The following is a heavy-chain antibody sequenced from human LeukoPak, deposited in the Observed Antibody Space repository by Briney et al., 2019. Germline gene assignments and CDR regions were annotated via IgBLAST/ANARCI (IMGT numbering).Heavy chain of an antibody. Sequence: GGSLRLSCAASGFTFSSCGMHWVRQAPGKGLEWVAVIWYDGSNKYYADSVKGRFTISRDNSKNTLYLQMNSLRAEDTAVYYCARDSGELSYVDYWGQGTLVTVSS. CDR1: GFTFSSCG. D-gene: IGHD7-27*01. J-gene: IGHJ4*02. V-gene: IGHV3-33*01. CDR2: IWYDGSNK. CDR3: ARDSGELSYVDY.